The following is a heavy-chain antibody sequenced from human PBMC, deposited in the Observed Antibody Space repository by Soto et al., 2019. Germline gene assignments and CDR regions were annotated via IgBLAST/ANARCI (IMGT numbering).Heavy chain of an antibody. Sequence: PGGSLRLSCEGSGLSISGRWMSWVRQVPGRGLEWVAEIKEDEGETYYGDSVKGRFTVSRANARNTQYLQMNSLRVENTAVYYCARDSGSCPRTTFCFDWWGQGT. CDR3: ARDSGSCPRTTFCFDW. CDR2: IKEDEGET. V-gene: IGHV3-7*01. D-gene: IGHD1-26*01. J-gene: IGHJ4*02. CDR1: GLSISGRW.